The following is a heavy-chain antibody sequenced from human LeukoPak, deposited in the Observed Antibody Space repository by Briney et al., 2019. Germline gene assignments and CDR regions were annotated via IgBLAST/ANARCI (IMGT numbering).Heavy chain of an antibody. D-gene: IGHD6-19*01. Sequence: GGSLRLSCVGSGFSFSSFAMTWVRQAPGKGLEWVSTITGGGNNAYYADSVTGRFTISRGDSKSMLFLQMNSLRPEDTAVYFCAKRITVTTGYYFDSWGQGTLVTVSA. CDR2: ITGGGNNA. J-gene: IGHJ4*02. V-gene: IGHV3-23*01. CDR3: AKRITVTTGYYFDS. CDR1: GFSFSSFA.